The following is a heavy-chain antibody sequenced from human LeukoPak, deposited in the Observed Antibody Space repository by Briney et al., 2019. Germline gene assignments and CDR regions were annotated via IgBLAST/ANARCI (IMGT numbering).Heavy chain of an antibody. CDR2: ISSSSSYI. V-gene: IGHV3-21*01. D-gene: IGHD2-2*01. CDR3: AWLVPAATNWFYP. J-gene: IGHJ5*02. Sequence: GGSLRLSCAASRFTFSSYSMNWVSQAPGKGLEWVSSISSSSSYIYYADSVKGRFTISRDNAKNSLYLQMKSLRAEDTAVYYCAWLVPAATNWFYPWGQGTLVTVSS. CDR1: RFTFSSYS.